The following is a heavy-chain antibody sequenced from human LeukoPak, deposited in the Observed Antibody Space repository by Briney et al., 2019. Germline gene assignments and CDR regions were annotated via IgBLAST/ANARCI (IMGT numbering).Heavy chain of an antibody. Sequence: GASVKVSCKASGYTFTSYDINWVRQATGQGLEWMGWMNPNSGNTGYAQKFQGRVTMTRNTSISTAYMELSSLRSEDTAVYYCARGIRVVVTEKPRTSPYYFDYWGQGTLVTVSS. J-gene: IGHJ4*02. CDR2: MNPNSGNT. CDR3: ARGIRVVVTEKPRTSPYYFDY. V-gene: IGHV1-8*01. D-gene: IGHD2-21*02. CDR1: GYTFTSYD.